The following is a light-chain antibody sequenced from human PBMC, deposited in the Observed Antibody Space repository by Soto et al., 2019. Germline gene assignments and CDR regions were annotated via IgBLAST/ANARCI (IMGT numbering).Light chain of an antibody. CDR1: SSNIGAGYD. V-gene: IGLV1-40*01. CDR2: VNN. J-gene: IGLJ3*02. Sequence: QSVLTQPPSVSGAPVQRVTISCTGSSSNIGAGYDVHWYQQVTGTAPKLLIYVNNNRPSGVPDRFSGSKSGTSASLVITGLQAEDEADYYCQSYDSSLSASVFGGGTKVTVL. CDR3: QSYDSSLSASV.